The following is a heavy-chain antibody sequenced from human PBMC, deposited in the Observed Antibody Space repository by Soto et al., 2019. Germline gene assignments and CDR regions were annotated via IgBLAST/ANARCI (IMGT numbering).Heavy chain of an antibody. CDR2: ISSSSGYI. J-gene: IGHJ5*02. V-gene: IGHV3-21*01. CDR3: ARDKLTFGGVILS. Sequence: VGSLRLSCAASGFTFSSYSMNWVRQAPGKGLEWVSSISSSSGYIYYADSVKGRLTISRDNAKNSLYLRMNSLRAEDTAVYYCARDKLTFGGVILSWGQGTLVTVSS. D-gene: IGHD3-16*02. CDR1: GFTFSSYS.